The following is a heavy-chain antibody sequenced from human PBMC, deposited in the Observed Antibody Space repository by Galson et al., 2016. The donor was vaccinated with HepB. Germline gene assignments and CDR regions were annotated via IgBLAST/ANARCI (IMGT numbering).Heavy chain of an antibody. CDR1: GFTFSRFW. CDR3: AKYGEEVGWNFLH. Sequence: SLRLSCAASGFTFSRFWMNWVRQAPGKGLEWVASIKEDGSKTFYVDSVKGRFTMSRDNVEESVSLQMNNLRAEDTAVYYCAKYGEEVGWNFLHWGQGTLVTVSS. CDR2: IKEDGSKT. D-gene: IGHD3-10*01. V-gene: IGHV3-7*03. J-gene: IGHJ1*01.